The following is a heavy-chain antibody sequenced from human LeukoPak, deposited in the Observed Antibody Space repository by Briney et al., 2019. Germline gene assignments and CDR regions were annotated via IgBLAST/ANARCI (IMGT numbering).Heavy chain of an antibody. D-gene: IGHD6-6*01. J-gene: IGHJ4*02. CDR1: GGSISSGCYY. CDR3: ARRSIAARRSFDY. V-gene: IGHV4-31*03. Sequence: PSQTLSLTCTVSGGSISSGCYYWSWIRQHPGKGLEWIGYIYYSGSTYYNPSLKSRVTISVDTSKNQFSLKLSSVTAADTAVYYCARRSIAARRSFDYWGQGTLVTVSS. CDR2: IYYSGST.